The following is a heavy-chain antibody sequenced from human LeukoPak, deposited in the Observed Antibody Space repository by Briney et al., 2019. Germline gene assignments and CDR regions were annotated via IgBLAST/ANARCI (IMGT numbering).Heavy chain of an antibody. CDR2: INDNGDTT. CDR3: ARGHRSSWFDAFDI. D-gene: IGHD6-13*01. CDR1: GFTFSNYA. V-gene: IGHV3-64*02. J-gene: IGHJ3*02. Sequence: GGSLRLSCAASGFTFSNYAFHWARQAPGKGLEYVSAINDNGDTTYYADSVKGRFTISRDISKNTLFLQMGSLRTEDMAVYYCARGHRSSWFDAFDIWGQGITVTVSS.